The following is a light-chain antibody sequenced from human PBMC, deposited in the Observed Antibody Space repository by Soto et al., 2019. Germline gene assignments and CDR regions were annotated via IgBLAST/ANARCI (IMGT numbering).Light chain of an antibody. Sequence: DIQMTQSPSAMSASVGDRVTITCRASQDINNYLVWFQQKPGTVPKRLIYAASSLQSGVPSRFRGSRSRTEFTLTISSLQPEDFATYYCLQHNSYPLTFGGGTKVEIK. CDR1: QDINNY. V-gene: IGKV1-17*03. J-gene: IGKJ4*01. CDR3: LQHNSYPLT. CDR2: AAS.